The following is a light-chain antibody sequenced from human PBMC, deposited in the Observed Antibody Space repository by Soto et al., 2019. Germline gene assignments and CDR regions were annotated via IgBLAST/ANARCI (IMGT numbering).Light chain of an antibody. J-gene: IGKJ1*01. CDR1: QSVSSN. CDR3: QQYNNRPPWT. CDR2: GAS. V-gene: IGKV3-15*01. Sequence: EIVVTQSPATLSVSPGDRATLSCRASQSVSSNLAWYQQKPGQAPRLLIYGASTRATGIPARFSGSGSGTEFTLTISSLQSEDFVVYYCQQYNNRPPWTFGQGTKVEIK.